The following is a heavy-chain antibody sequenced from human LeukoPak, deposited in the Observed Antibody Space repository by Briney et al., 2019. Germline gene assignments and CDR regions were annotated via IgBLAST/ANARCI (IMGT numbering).Heavy chain of an antibody. D-gene: IGHD2-2*01. CDR1: GYTFTDYY. Sequence: ASAKVSCKVSGYTFTDYYMHWVQQAPGKGLEWMGLVDPEDGETIYAEKFQGRVTMTRDTSTSTVYMELSSLRSEDTAVYYCARGEVVPAPRFGPWGQGTLVTVSS. J-gene: IGHJ5*02. CDR3: ARGEVVPAPRFGP. V-gene: IGHV1-69-2*01. CDR2: VDPEDGET.